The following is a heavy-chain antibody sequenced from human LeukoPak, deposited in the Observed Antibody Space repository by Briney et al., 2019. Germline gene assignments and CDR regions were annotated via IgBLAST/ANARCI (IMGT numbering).Heavy chain of an antibody. Sequence: ASVKVSCKASGYTFINYFMHWVRQAPGQGLEWMGVINPSGTTTSYAQNFQGRVTMTRDTSTSTVYMELSSLRSEDTAVYYCARDPTSSSVLDFWGQGTLVTVSS. CDR2: INPSGTTT. D-gene: IGHD6-13*01. CDR1: GYTFINYF. J-gene: IGHJ4*02. CDR3: ARDPTSSSVLDF. V-gene: IGHV1-46*01.